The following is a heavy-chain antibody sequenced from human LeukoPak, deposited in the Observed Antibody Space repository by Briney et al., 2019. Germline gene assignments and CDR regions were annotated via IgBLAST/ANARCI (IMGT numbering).Heavy chain of an antibody. CDR3: AKGIAAGGVYYFDY. CDR2: ISAYYGNT. CDR1: GYTFTSYG. D-gene: IGHD6-13*01. Sequence: ASVKVSCKASGYTFTSYGISWVRQAPGQGLEWMGWISAYYGNTNYAQKPQDRVTMTTDTSTSTAYMELRSLRTDDTAVYYCAKGIAAGGVYYFDYWGQGTLVTVSS. J-gene: IGHJ4*02. V-gene: IGHV1-18*01.